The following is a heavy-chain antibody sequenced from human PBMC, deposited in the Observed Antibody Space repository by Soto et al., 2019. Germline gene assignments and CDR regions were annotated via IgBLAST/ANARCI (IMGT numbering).Heavy chain of an antibody. CDR2: IYSGGST. CDR1: GFTVSSNY. V-gene: IGHV3-53*04. Sequence: PGGSLRLSCAASGFTVSSNYMSWVRQAPGKGLEWVSVIYSGGSTYYADSVKGRFTISRHNSKNTLYLQMNSLRAEDTAVYYCAREVGYYGSGSYQDYYYYYMDVWGKGTTVTVSS. CDR3: AREVGYYGSGSYQDYYYYYMDV. J-gene: IGHJ6*03. D-gene: IGHD3-10*01.